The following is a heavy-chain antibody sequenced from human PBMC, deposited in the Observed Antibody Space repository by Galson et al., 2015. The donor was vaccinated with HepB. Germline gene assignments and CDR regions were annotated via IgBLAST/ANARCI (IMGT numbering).Heavy chain of an antibody. D-gene: IGHD2-15*01. CDR3: ARAVLGSLYGDFDY. CDR2: IGCDNGET. CDR1: GYSFRHHG. Sequence: SVKVSCKASGYSFRHHGISWVRQAPGQGLEWLGWIGCDNGETKYTEKFQGRVTMTTDISMSTSYMELRSLRSDDTAVYYCARAVLGSLYGDFDYWGQGTLITVSS. J-gene: IGHJ4*01. V-gene: IGHV1-18*04.